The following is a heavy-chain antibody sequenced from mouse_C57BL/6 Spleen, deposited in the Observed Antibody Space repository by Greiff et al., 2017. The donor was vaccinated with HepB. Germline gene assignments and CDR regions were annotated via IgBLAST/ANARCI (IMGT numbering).Heavy chain of an antibody. CDR2: INSNGGST. CDR1: GFTFSSYG. Sequence: EVKLVESGGGLVQPGGSLKLSCAASGFTFSSYGMSWVRQTPDKRLELVATINSNGGSTYYPDSVKGRVTISRGNAKNTLYLQMSSLKSEDTAMYYCARMARTINWGQGTTLTVSS. V-gene: IGHV5-6-3*01. CDR3: ARMARTIN. J-gene: IGHJ2*01.